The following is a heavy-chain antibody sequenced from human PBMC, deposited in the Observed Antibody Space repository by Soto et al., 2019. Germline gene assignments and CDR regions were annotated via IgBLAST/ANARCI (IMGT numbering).Heavy chain of an antibody. J-gene: IGHJ4*02. V-gene: IGHV4-38-2*02. Sequence: SETLSLTCDVSGFSISSGYYWSWVRQAPGKGLEWIGSIYRSGNSYHNPSLETRLILSVDTSKNQFSLKLASVTAADTAIYYCAREKVGTTFFDNWGQGTKVTVYS. D-gene: IGHD1-1*01. CDR3: AREKVGTTFFDN. CDR1: GFSISSGYY. CDR2: IYRSGNS.